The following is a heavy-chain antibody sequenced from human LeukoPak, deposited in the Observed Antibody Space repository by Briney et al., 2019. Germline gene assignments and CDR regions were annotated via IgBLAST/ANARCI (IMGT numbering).Heavy chain of an antibody. CDR2: IYHSGKT. J-gene: IGHJ5*02. V-gene: IGHV4-39*07. Sequence: SETLSLTCTVSGNSITSGDYYWGWIRQPPGKGLEWIASIYHSGKTYYSPSLRSRVTISVDTSKNQFSLHLNSMTAADTAVYYCGRRGSGLNWFDPWGQGTLVTVSS. D-gene: IGHD6-19*01. CDR3: GRRGSGLNWFDP. CDR1: GNSITSGDYY.